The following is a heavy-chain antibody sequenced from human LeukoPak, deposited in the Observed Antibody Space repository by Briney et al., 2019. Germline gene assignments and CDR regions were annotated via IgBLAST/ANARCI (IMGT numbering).Heavy chain of an antibody. D-gene: IGHD3-10*01. CDR2: ISYDGSNK. J-gene: IGHJ1*01. Sequence: GRSLRLSCAASGISFNNYAMHWVRQAPGKGLEWVAVISYDGSNKYYVDSVKGRFTISRDNSNNTLYLQMNSLRAEDTAVYYCARDLQVGEHWGQGTLVTVSS. CDR1: GISFNNYA. V-gene: IGHV3-30-3*01. CDR3: ARDLQVGEH.